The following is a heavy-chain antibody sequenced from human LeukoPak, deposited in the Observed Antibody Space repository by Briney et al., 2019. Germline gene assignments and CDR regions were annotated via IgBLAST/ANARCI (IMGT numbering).Heavy chain of an antibody. D-gene: IGHD2-8*01. V-gene: IGHV1-69*13. CDR1: GYTFTSYG. J-gene: IGHJ4*02. CDR3: ASGQSGGYCTNGACYKLDY. CDR2: IIPIFGTA. Sequence: GASVKVSCKASGYTFTSYGISWVRQAPGQGLEWMGGIIPIFGTANYAQKFQGRVTITADESTSTAYMELSSLRSEDTAVYYCASGQSGGYCTNGACYKLDYWGQGTLVTVSS.